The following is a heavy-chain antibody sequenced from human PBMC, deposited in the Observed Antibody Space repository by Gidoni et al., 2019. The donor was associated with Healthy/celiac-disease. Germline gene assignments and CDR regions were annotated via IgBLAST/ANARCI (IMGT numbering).Heavy chain of an antibody. CDR2: IYSGGST. D-gene: IGHD6-6*01. J-gene: IGHJ3*02. V-gene: IGHV3-53*01. CDR1: GFTVSSNY. Sequence: EVQLVESGGGLIQPGGSLRLSCAASGFTVSSNYMSWVRQAPGKGLEWVSVIYSGGSTYYADSVKGRFTISRDNSKNTLYLQMNSLRAEDTAVYYCARDYSSSRGVDDAFDIWGQGTMVTVSS. CDR3: ARDYSSSRGVDDAFDI.